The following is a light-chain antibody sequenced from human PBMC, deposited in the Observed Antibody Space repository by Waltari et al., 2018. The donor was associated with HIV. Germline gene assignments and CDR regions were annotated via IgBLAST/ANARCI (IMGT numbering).Light chain of an antibody. CDR1: ALPNQY. J-gene: IGLJ2*01. CDR2: KDS. V-gene: IGLV3-25*03. Sequence: SYEVTQTPSVSVSPGQTARITCSGDALPNQYAYWYQQKPGQAPVLVMYKDSERPSGIPERFSGSSSGTPFTLPISGVQAEDESNYYCQTADYSGTFVIFGGGTKLTVL. CDR3: QTADYSGTFVI.